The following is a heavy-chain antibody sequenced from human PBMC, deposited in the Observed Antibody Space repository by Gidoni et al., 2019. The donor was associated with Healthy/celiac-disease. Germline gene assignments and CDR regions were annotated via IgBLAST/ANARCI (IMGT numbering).Heavy chain of an antibody. CDR3: ARDPVNTVTTSY. J-gene: IGHJ4*02. V-gene: IGHV3-21*01. D-gene: IGHD4-17*01. CDR1: GVTFSSYS. Sequence: EVQLEESGGGLGKRGGSRRLAGAADGVTFSSYSMNWFRQAPGKWLACVSSIISSSSYIYYSDSVKGLFTISRDNANNSLYLQMNSLRAADTAVYYCARDPVNTVTTSYWGQGTLVTVSS. CDR2: IISSSSYI.